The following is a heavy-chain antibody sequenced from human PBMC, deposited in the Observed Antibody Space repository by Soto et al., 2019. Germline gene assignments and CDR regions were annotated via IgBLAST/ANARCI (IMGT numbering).Heavy chain of an antibody. CDR1: GYTFTSYA. D-gene: IGHD1-26*01. V-gene: IGHV1-3*01. J-gene: IGHJ4*02. Sequence: QVQLVQSGAEVQKPGASVKVSCKASGYTFTSYAMHWVRQAPGQRLEWMGWINAGNGNTKYSQKFQGRVTITRNTSATTVYTELSSLRSEDTAVYPCARGQGGPDGPGKYWGQGTL. CDR2: INAGNGNT. CDR3: ARGQGGPDGPGKY.